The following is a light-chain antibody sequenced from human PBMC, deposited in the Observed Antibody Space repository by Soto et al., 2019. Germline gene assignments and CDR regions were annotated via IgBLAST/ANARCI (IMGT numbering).Light chain of an antibody. J-gene: IGKJ1*01. CDR1: QSISSW. Sequence: DIQMTQSPSRLSASVGDRVPLTCRASQSISSWLAWYQQKPGKAPNLLIYKASSLESGVPSRFSGSGSGTEFTLTISSLQPDDFATYYCQEYNTYSRTFGQGTKVDI. V-gene: IGKV1-5*03. CDR3: QEYNTYSRT. CDR2: KAS.